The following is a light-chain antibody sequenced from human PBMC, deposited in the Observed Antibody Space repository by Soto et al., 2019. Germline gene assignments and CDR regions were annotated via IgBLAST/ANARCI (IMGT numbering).Light chain of an antibody. Sequence: GFTKSPATLTFSPGYRATLSCRASQSVSSTYLTWYQQKTGQAPRLLIYNAANRATGIPARFSGSWSGTDFTLTSSSLEPEDFAVYYCQQRSSSGTFGQGTKVDIK. J-gene: IGKJ1*01. CDR2: NAA. CDR3: QQRSSSGT. V-gene: IGKV3-11*01. CDR1: QSVSSTY.